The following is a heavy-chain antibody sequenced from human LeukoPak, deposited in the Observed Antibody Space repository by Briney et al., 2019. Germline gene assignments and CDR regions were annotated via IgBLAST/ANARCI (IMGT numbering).Heavy chain of an antibody. CDR3: ARDLNYDFWSGYGY. V-gene: IGHV4-59*01. CDR2: IYYTGST. J-gene: IGHJ4*02. D-gene: IGHD3-3*01. CDR1: GGSISSYY. Sequence: SETLSLTCTVSGGSISSYYWSWIRQPPGKGLEWIGYIYYTGSTNYNPSLKSRVTISVDTSKNQFSLKLSSVTAADTAVYHCARDLNYDFWSGYGYWGQGTLVTVSS.